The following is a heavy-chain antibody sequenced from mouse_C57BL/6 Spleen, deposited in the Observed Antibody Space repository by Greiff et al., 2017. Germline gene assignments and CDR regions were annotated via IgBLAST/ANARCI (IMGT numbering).Heavy chain of an antibody. CDR2: INPNNGGT. D-gene: IGHD1-1*01. J-gene: IGHJ1*03. Sequence: DVHLVESGPELVKPGASVKIPCKASGYTFTDYNMDWVKQSHGKSLEWIGDINPNNGGTIYNQKFKGKATLTVDKSSSTAYMELRSLTSEDTAVYYCARWTTSGWYFDVWGTGTTVTVSS. CDR1: GYTFTDYN. CDR3: ARWTTSGWYFDV. V-gene: IGHV1-18*01.